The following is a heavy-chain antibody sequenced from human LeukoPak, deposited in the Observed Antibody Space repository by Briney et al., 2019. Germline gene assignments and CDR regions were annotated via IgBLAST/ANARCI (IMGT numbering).Heavy chain of an antibody. Sequence: GASVKVSCKASGYTFTSYYMHWVRQAPGQGLEWMGIINPSGGSTSYAQKFQGRVTMTRDTSTSTVYVELSSLRSEDTAVYYCARDFGSSSDTLGWFDPWGQGTLVTVSS. J-gene: IGHJ5*02. D-gene: IGHD6-13*01. V-gene: IGHV1-46*01. CDR3: ARDFGSSSDTLGWFDP. CDR1: GYTFTSYY. CDR2: INPSGGST.